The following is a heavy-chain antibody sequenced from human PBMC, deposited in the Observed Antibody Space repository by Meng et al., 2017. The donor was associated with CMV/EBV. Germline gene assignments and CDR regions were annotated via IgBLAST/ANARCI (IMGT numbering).Heavy chain of an antibody. V-gene: IGHV3-49*04. CDR3: TRRTTDFWSGYYSSYYYYGMDV. CDR2: IRSKAYGGTT. Sequence: GGSLRLSCTASGFTFGDYAMSWVRQAPGKGLEWVGFIRSKAYGGTTEYAASVKGRFTISRDDSKSIAYLQMNSLKTEDTAVYYCTRRTTDFWSGYYSSYYYYGMDVRGQGTTVTVSS. J-gene: IGHJ6*02. CDR1: GFTFGDYA. D-gene: IGHD3-3*01.